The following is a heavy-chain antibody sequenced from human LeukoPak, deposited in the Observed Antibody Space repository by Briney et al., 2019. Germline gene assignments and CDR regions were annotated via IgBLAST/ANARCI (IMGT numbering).Heavy chain of an antibody. CDR1: GFTFSSYS. V-gene: IGHV3-21*01. J-gene: IGHJ6*03. D-gene: IGHD3-22*01. Sequence: GGSLRLSCAASGFTFSSYSMNWVRQAPGKGLEWVSSISSSSSYIYYADSVKGRFTISRDNAKNSLYLQMNSLRAGDTAVYYCASYDSSDYYYYMDVWGKGTTVTVSS. CDR3: ASYDSSDYYYYMDV. CDR2: ISSSSSYI.